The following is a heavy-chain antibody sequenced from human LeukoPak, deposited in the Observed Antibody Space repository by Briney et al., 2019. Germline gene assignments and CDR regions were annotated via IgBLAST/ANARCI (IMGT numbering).Heavy chain of an antibody. V-gene: IGHV4-30-2*01. CDR1: GGSTSSGGYS. J-gene: IGHJ4*02. D-gene: IGHD3-22*01. Sequence: SETLSLTCAVSGGSTSSGGYSWSWIRQPPGKGLEWIGYIYHSGSTYYNPSLKSRVTISVDRSKNQFSLKLSSVTAADTAVYYCARARISYYDSSGYYYLYYFDYWGQGTLVTVSS. CDR2: IYHSGST. CDR3: ARARISYYDSSGYYYLYYFDY.